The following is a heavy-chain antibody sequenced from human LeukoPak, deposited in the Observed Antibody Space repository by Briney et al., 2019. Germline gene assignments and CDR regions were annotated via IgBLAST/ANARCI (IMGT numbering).Heavy chain of an antibody. CDR3: TTDWDPAXVLLGYYTLDV. D-gene: IGHD5-18*01. CDR1: GFTFKNVW. CDR2: IKDRSDGGTT. Sequence: GGSLRLSCAASGFTFKNVWMSWVRQAPGKGLEWVGRIKDRSDGGTTDYAAPVKDRFTISRDDSENMLLLRMDSLKTEDKAVYYCTTDWDPAXVLLGYYTLDVWGQGTTVTVS. J-gene: IGHJ6*02. V-gene: IGHV3-15*01.